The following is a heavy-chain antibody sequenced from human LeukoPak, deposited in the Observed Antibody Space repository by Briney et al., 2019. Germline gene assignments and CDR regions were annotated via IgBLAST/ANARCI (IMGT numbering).Heavy chain of an antibody. J-gene: IGHJ4*02. CDR2: ISGSGGST. D-gene: IGHD2-21*02. V-gene: IGHV3-23*01. CDR3: AKDGGAYCGGDCYSEFDY. Sequence: PGGSLRLSCAASGFNFSSYAMSWVRQAPGKGLEWVSAISGSGGSTYYADSVKGRFTISRDNSKNTLYLQMNSLRAEDTAVYYCAKDGGAYCGGDCYSEFDYWGQGTLVTVSS. CDR1: GFNFSSYA.